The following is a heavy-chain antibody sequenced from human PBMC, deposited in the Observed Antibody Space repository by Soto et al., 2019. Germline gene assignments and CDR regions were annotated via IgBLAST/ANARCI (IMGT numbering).Heavy chain of an antibody. Sequence: GGSLRLSCAASGLTFSDYYMSWIRQAPGKGLEWLSYISISGGTIYYADSVKGRFSISRDNAKNSLYLQLSSLRAEDTAVYFCARERARVFDSWGQGTLVTVSS. CDR3: ARERARVFDS. V-gene: IGHV3-11*01. CDR2: ISISGGTI. CDR1: GLTFSDYY. J-gene: IGHJ4*02.